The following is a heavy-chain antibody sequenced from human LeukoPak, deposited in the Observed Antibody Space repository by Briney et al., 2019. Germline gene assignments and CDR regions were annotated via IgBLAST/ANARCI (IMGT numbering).Heavy chain of an antibody. V-gene: IGHV3-30*03. CDR2: ILDDGSNK. J-gene: IGHJ4*02. D-gene: IGHD1-7*01. CDR1: GFTFSRFG. CDR3: ARDPNYDPYYFDY. Sequence: PGGSLRLSCAASGFTFSRFGMHWVRQAPGKGLEWVAVILDDGSNKYYADSVKGRFTISRDNAKNSLYLQMNSLRAEDTAVYYCARDPNYDPYYFDYWGQGTLVTVSS.